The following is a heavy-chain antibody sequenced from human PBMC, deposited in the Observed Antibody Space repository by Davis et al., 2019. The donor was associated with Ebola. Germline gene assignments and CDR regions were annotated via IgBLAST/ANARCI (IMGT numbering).Heavy chain of an antibody. Sequence: AASVKVSCKASGYSFTGNYVQWVRQAPGQGLECMGVILPIFGTPNYAQKFQGRVTITADESTSTAYMELTSLRSDDTAVYYCASHGGYDYVWGSWDSWGQGTLVTVSP. CDR1: GYSFTGNY. V-gene: IGHV1-69*13. CDR2: ILPIFGTP. CDR3: ASHGGYDYVWGSWDS. D-gene: IGHD3-16*01. J-gene: IGHJ4*02.